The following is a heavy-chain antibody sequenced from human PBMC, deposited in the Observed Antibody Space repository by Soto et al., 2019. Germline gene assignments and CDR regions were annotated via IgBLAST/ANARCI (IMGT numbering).Heavy chain of an antibody. CDR1: GYTLTELS. J-gene: IGHJ4*02. V-gene: IGHV1-24*01. D-gene: IGHD2-8*01. Sequence: ASVKVSCKVSGYTLTELSMHWVRQAPGKGLEWMGGFDPEDGETIYAQEFQGRVTMTEDTSTDTAYMELSSLRSEDTAVYYCATDIAYCTNGVCPFWGQGALVTVSS. CDR2: FDPEDGET. CDR3: ATDIAYCTNGVCPF.